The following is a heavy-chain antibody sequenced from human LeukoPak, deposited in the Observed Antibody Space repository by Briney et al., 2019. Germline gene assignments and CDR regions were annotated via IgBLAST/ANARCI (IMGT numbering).Heavy chain of an antibody. CDR3: AKSYGDYLGYFDS. D-gene: IGHD4-17*01. CDR2: ISDGGGTT. CDR1: GFTSSSCA. Sequence: GGSLRLSCAASGFTSSSCAMSWVRQAPGKGLEWVSGISDGGGTTNYADAVKGRFTISRDKSKNTLFLQMNSLRAEDTAVYYCAKSYGDYLGYFDSWGQGTLVTVSP. J-gene: IGHJ4*02. V-gene: IGHV3-23*01.